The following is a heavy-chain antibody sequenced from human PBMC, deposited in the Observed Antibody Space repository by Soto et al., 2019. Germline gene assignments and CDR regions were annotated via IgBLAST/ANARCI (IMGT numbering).Heavy chain of an antibody. J-gene: IGHJ4*02. CDR1: GGTFSSYA. Sequence: ASVKVSCKASGGTFSSYAINWVRQATGQGLEWMGWMNPNSGNTGYAQKFQGRVTMTRNTSISTAYMELSSLRSEDTAVYYCARDGLKGITGTSWGQGTLVTVSS. D-gene: IGHD1-7*01. CDR3: ARDGLKGITGTS. CDR2: MNPNSGNT. V-gene: IGHV1-8*02.